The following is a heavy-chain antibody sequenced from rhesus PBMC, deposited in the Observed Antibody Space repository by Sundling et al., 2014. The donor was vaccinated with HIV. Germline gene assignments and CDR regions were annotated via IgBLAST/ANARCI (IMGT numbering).Heavy chain of an antibody. Sequence: QVQLQESGPAVVKPSETLSLTCAVSGGSINSSNWWSRIRQSPGKGLEWVGSVYGRSGSTYYNPSLESRVTISKDTSKNQFSLNLRSVTAADTAVYYCASERQLVAIDYWGQGVQVTVSS. CDR2: VYGRSGST. J-gene: IGHJ4*01. CDR1: GGSINSSNW. V-gene: IGHV4-93*01. D-gene: IGHD2-2*01. CDR3: ASERQLVAIDY.